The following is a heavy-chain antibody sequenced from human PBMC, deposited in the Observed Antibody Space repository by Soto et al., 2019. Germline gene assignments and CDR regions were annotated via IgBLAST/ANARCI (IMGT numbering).Heavy chain of an antibody. V-gene: IGHV3-23*01. CDR3: AKKGLGSLATYCTTGDCHYAFDV. J-gene: IGHJ3*01. CDR1: GFTFYNYA. Sequence: EVQLFESGGGLVRPGGSLRLSCAASGFTFYNYAMNWVRQAPGQGLEWVSTISGGGDGTYYADSVKGRFTISRDNSRNTVYLQMISLRAEDTAVYYCAKKGLGSLATYCTTGDCHYAFDVWGQGTLVTVSS. CDR2: ISGGGDGT. D-gene: IGHD2-8*01.